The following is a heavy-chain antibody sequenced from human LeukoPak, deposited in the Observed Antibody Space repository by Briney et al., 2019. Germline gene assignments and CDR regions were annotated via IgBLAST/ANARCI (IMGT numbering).Heavy chain of an antibody. CDR1: GFTFSSYG. CDR3: AKSHCGSFSCSRAEF. V-gene: IGHV3-30*18. Sequence: GGSLRLSCAASGFTFSSYGMHWVRQAPGKGLEWVAVISYDGTNKYYADSVKGRFTISRDNSKNTVYLQMNSLRDEDTAVYYCAKSHCGSFSCSRAEFWGQGTLVTVSS. CDR2: ISYDGTNK. D-gene: IGHD2-2*01. J-gene: IGHJ4*02.